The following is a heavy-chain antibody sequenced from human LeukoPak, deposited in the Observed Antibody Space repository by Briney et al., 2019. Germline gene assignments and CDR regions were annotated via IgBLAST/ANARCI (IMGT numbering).Heavy chain of an antibody. CDR1: GFTFSDYY. V-gene: IGHV3-11*05. CDR2: ISSGSRYT. Sequence: GGSLRLSCAAPGFTFSDYYMGWIRQAPGKGLECVSYISSGSRYTDYADSVKGRFTISRDNAKNSLYLQMNSLRAEDTAVYYCAGEVHGDYDIWGQGTRVTVSS. D-gene: IGHD4-17*01. J-gene: IGHJ3*02. CDR3: AGEVHGDYDI.